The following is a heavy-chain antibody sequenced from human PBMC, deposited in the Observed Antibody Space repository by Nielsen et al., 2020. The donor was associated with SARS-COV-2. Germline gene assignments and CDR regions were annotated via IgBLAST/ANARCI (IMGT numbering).Heavy chain of an antibody. D-gene: IGHD6-19*01. CDR2: IWRGGNYK. J-gene: IGHJ4*02. CDR1: GFSVSRYF. CDR3: TRDPPDSGWALDY. V-gene: IGHV3-33*04. Sequence: GESLKISCAASGFSVSRYFMSWVRQAPGKGLEWVAMIWRGGNYKFYADSVRGRFTISRDDSKNMVSLQMESLRVEDTALYYCTRDPPDSGWALDYWGQGIPVTVSS.